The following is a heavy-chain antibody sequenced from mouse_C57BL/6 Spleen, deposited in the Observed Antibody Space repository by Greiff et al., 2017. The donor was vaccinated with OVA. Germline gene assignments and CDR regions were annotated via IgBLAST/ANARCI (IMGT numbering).Heavy chain of an antibody. J-gene: IGHJ3*01. CDR2: INPNNGGT. Sequence: EVQLQESGPELVKPGASVKIPCKASGYTFTDYNMDWVKQSHGKSLEWIGDINPNNGGTIYNQKFKGKATLTVDKSSSTAYMELRSLTSEDTAVYYCARGKTGYPLAYWGQGTLVTVSA. CDR1: GYTFTDYN. D-gene: IGHD3-2*02. CDR3: ARGKTGYPLAY. V-gene: IGHV1-18*01.